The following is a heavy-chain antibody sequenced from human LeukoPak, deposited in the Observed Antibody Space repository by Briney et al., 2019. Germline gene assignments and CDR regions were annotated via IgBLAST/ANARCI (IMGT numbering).Heavy chain of an antibody. V-gene: IGHV1-46*01. Sequence: ASVKVSCKASGYTLTIHYMYWVRQAPGQGLEWMGIINPSGSSTSYAQKFQGRVTMTRDTSTSTVYMELSSLRSEDTAVYYCARGSGSHPGYWGQGTLVTVSS. CDR1: GYTLTIHY. CDR2: INPSGSST. CDR3: ARGSGSHPGY. J-gene: IGHJ4*02. D-gene: IGHD1-26*01.